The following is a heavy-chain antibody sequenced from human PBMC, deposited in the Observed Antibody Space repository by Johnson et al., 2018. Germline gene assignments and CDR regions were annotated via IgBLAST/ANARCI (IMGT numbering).Heavy chain of an antibody. V-gene: IGHV3-33*01. Sequence: QVQLVQSGGGVVQPGRSLRLSCAASGFTFSSYGMHWVRQAPGKGLEWVAVIWYDGSNKYYADSVKGRFTISRDNSKNTLYLQMNSLRAEDTAVYCCARDRSSTSYYYYGMNVWGQGTTVTVSS. CDR3: ARDRSSTSYYYYGMNV. CDR2: IWYDGSNK. D-gene: IGHD2-2*01. CDR1: GFTFSSYG. J-gene: IGHJ6*02.